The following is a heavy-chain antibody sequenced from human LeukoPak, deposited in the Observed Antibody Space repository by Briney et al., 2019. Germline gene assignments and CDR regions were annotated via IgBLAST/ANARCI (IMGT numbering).Heavy chain of an antibody. J-gene: IGHJ5*02. CDR3: VRVHSGYGSGWFDP. CDR1: GGSISNYY. CDR2: IYSSGST. V-gene: IGHV4-59*01. D-gene: IGHD5-12*01. Sequence: SETLSLTCTVSGGSISNYYWSWIRQPPGKGLEWIGYIYSSGSTNYNPSQKSRVTISVDTSKNQFSLKLSSLTAADTAVYYCVRVHSGYGSGWFDPWGQGTLVTVSS.